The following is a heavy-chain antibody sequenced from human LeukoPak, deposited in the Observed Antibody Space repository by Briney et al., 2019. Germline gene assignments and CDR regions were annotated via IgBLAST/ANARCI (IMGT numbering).Heavy chain of an antibody. Sequence: SETLSLTCTISGGSVNRYYWTWIRQPPGKGLEWIGYIYYSGSTNYNPSLKSRVAISVDTSKNQFSLKLTSVTAADTAVYYCAGASYDSSGVHWGQGTLVTVSS. CDR3: AGASYDSSGVH. D-gene: IGHD3-22*01. V-gene: IGHV4-59*02. J-gene: IGHJ4*02. CDR2: IYYSGST. CDR1: GGSVNRYY.